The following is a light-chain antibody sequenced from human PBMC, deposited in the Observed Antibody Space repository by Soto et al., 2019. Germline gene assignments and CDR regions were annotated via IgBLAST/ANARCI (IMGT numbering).Light chain of an antibody. Sequence: EIVLTQSPGTLSLSPGEGATLSCRASQSVSRSSLAWYQQKFGQAHRLLIYGASNRATGIPDRFSGSGSGTDFSLTISRLEPEDFAVYYCQQQDTLPRTFGQGTKVEIK. V-gene: IGKV3-20*01. J-gene: IGKJ1*01. CDR1: QSVSRSS. CDR2: GAS. CDR3: QQQDTLPRT.